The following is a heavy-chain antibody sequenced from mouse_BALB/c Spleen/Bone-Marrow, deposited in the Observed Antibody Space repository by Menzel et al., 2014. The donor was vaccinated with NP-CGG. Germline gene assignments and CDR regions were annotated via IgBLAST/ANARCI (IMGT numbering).Heavy chain of an antibody. V-gene: IGHV1-69*02. D-gene: IGHD2-1*01. Sequence: VQLQQSGAELVKPGAPVKLSCKASGYTFTSYWMNWIKRRPGRGLEWIGRIDPSDSETHYNQKFKDKATLTVGKSSSTAYIQLSSLTSEDSAVYYCARDHFYSGNYEFVYWGQGTLVTVSA. CDR2: IDPSDSET. CDR1: GYTFTSYW. CDR3: ARDHFYSGNYEFVY. J-gene: IGHJ3*01.